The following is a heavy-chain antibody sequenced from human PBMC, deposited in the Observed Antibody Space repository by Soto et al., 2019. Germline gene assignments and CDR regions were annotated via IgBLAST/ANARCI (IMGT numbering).Heavy chain of an antibody. CDR3: ARGTMDGSGSWVEGDYYGLDV. V-gene: IGHV3-30-3*01. J-gene: IGHJ6*02. D-gene: IGHD3-10*01. CDR2: ISYDRSNK. CDR1: GFTFTYYA. Sequence: PVGSLRLSCAASGFTFTYYAMYWVRQAPGRGLEWVAVISYDRSNKYYADSVRGRFTISRDNSKNTLYLQMNSLRPEDTAVYYCARGTMDGSGSWVEGDYYGLDVWGQGTTVTVSS.